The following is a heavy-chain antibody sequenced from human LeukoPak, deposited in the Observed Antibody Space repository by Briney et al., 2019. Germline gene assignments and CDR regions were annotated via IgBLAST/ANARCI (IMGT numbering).Heavy chain of an antibody. J-gene: IGHJ4*02. Sequence: GGSLRLSCAASGFTFSSYAMHWVRQAPGKGLVWVSRVKSDGSSTSYADSVKGRFTISRDNARNTLYLQMNSLRAEDTAVYYCARDGLLGPVTAYPDYWGQGTPVTVSS. CDR1: GFTFSSYA. CDR3: ARDGLLGPVTAYPDY. V-gene: IGHV3-74*01. CDR2: VKSDGSST. D-gene: IGHD2-21*02.